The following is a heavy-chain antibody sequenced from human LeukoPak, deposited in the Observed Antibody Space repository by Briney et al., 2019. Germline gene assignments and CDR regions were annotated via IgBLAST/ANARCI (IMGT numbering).Heavy chain of an antibody. Sequence: SVKVSCKASGGTFSSYAISWVRQAPGQGLEWMGRIIPILGITNYAQKFQGRVTITADKSTSTAYMELSSLRSEDTAVYYCASQEYDNSNYYLYYFDYWGQGTLVTVSS. D-gene: IGHD3-22*01. V-gene: IGHV1-69*04. J-gene: IGHJ4*02. CDR1: GGTFSSYA. CDR2: IIPILGIT. CDR3: ASQEYDNSNYYLYYFDY.